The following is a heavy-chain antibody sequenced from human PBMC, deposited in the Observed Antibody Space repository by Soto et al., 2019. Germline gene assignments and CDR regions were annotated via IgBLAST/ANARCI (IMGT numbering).Heavy chain of an antibody. D-gene: IGHD1-26*01. CDR2: IYYSGST. Sequence: SETLSLTCTVSGGSISSYYWSWIRQPPGKGLEWIGYIYYSGSTNYNPSLKSRVTISVETSKNQFSLKLSSVTAADTAVYYCARVWDVDAFDIWGPGTMSNVSS. CDR3: ARVWDVDAFDI. CDR1: GGSISSYY. J-gene: IGHJ3*02. V-gene: IGHV4-59*01.